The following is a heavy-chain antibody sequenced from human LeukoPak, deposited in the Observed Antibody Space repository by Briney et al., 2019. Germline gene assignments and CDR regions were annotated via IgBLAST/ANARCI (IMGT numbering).Heavy chain of an antibody. D-gene: IGHD3-9*01. Sequence: GGSLRLSCAASGFSFSDAWMTWVRQAPGKGLEWVGRIKSKSDPGTTDYAAPLKGRFTISRDDSKNTLYLQMNSLQTEDTAVYYCAKRGYDILTRHYASFDYWGQGTLVTVSS. J-gene: IGHJ4*02. CDR1: GFSFSDAW. V-gene: IGHV3-15*01. CDR3: AKRGYDILTRHYASFDY. CDR2: IKSKSDPGTT.